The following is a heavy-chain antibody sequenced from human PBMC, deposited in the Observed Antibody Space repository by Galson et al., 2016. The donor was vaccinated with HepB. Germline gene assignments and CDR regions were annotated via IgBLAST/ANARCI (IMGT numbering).Heavy chain of an antibody. CDR1: GFTFSNYA. Sequence: SLRLSCAASGFTFSNYAMSWVRQAPGKGLEWVSAISGSGGSTYYADSVKGRFTISRDNSKNTLYLQINSLRAEDTAVYYCANYLGYGSGRPGYFHSWGQGTLVTVSP. CDR3: ANYLGYGSGRPGYFHS. D-gene: IGHD3-10*01. CDR2: ISGSGGST. J-gene: IGHJ4*02. V-gene: IGHV3-23*01.